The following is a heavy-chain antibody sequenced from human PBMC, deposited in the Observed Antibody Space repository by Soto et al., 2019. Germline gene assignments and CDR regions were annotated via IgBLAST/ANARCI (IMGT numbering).Heavy chain of an antibody. V-gene: IGHV1-46*01. CDR2: INPSGGST. Sequence: KVXFRASGYRFTSYYMHWVRESPGQGLEWMGIINPSGGSTSYAQKFQGRVTMTRDTSTSTVYMELSSLRSEDTAVYYCARSRPPSSPGWFDPWGQRTLVTVSS. J-gene: IGHJ5*02. CDR3: ARSRPPSSPGWFDP. CDR1: GYRFTSYY. D-gene: IGHD6-13*01.